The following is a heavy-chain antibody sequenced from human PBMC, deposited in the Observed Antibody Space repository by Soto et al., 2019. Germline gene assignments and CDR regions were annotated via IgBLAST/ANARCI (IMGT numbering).Heavy chain of an antibody. CDR1: AGTFPHYS. J-gene: IGHJ5*02. CDR2: IIPVLATT. CDR3: ACNWGNSLKNWLDT. V-gene: IGHV1-69*01. Sequence: QVQLVQSGPEVMVPGSSVKVSCKASAGTFPHYSLSWVRQAHGQGLEWIGGIIPVLATTTYAQKFQGRVSIIADESTNTVYMELSSLRSEDTAVYYCACNWGNSLKNWLDTWGQGTLVTVSS. D-gene: IGHD7-27*01.